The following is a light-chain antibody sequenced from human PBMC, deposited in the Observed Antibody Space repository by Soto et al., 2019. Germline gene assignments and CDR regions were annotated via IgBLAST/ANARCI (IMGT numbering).Light chain of an antibody. V-gene: IGKV3-20*01. Sequence: EVVLTQSPGTLSVSPGEGATLTCRASQSVVTNYLAWYQQKYGQSPRLLMYGAGYRAPAIPDRFSGSGSGTDFSLSITRLESEDFAVYYCQYYDESMWTFGQGNTVEVK. CDR2: GAG. CDR3: QYYDESMWT. CDR1: QSVVTNY. J-gene: IGKJ1*01.